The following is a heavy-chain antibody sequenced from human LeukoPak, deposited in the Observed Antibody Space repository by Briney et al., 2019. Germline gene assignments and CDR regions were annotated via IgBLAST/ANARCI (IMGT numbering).Heavy chain of an antibody. V-gene: IGHV3-21*01. CDR1: GFTFSRYS. J-gene: IGHJ4*02. Sequence: GGSLRLSCAASGFTFSRYSINWVRQAPGKGLEWVSSISSSSSYIYYADSVKGRFTISRDNAKNSLYLQMNSLRAEDTAVYYCARGIAAAGHLRGNFFDYWGQGTLVTVSS. CDR2: ISSSSSYI. CDR3: ARGIAAAGHLRGNFFDY. D-gene: IGHD6-13*01.